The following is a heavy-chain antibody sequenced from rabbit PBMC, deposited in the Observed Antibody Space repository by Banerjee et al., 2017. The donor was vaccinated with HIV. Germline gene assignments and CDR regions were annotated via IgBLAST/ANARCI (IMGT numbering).Heavy chain of an antibody. CDR3: ARGYPFNGGDTYIL. D-gene: IGHD6-1*01. CDR2: TYTGITGGA. V-gene: IGHV1S40*01. Sequence: VESGGGLVKPGASQTLTCKASGFDLDRGYDMCWVRQAPGKGLEWVGCTYTGITGGAMHATWAKGRFTISKASSTTVTLRMTSLTAADTATYFCARGYPFNGGDTYILWGQGTLVTVS. CDR1: GFDLDRGYD. J-gene: IGHJ4*01.